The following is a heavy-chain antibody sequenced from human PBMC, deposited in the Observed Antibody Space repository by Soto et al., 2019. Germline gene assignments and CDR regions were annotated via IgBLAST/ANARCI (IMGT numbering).Heavy chain of an antibody. CDR1: GFTFNTYA. CDR2: ISGSGGTT. CDR3: AKGFIVVVTAIRPDDNFDV. J-gene: IGHJ3*01. Sequence: GGSLRLSCAASGFTFNTYAMNWVRQAPGKGLEWVASISGSGGTTYYADSVKGRFTVSRDTSKNTLYLQMKSLSAEDTAVYYCAKGFIVVVTAIRPDDNFDVWGQGTMVTV. D-gene: IGHD2-21*02. V-gene: IGHV3-23*01.